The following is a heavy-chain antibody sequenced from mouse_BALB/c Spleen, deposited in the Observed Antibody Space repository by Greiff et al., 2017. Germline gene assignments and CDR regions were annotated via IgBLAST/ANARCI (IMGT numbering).Heavy chain of an antibody. V-gene: IGHV5-6*01. CDR3: ATLFDD. CDR2: ISSGGSYT. J-gene: IGHJ2*01. CDR1: GFTFSSYG. Sequence: EVKVVESGGDLVKPGGSLKLSCAASGFTFSSYGMSWVRQTPDKRLEWVATISSGGSYTYYPDSEKGRFTISKDNTKNTLYLQMSRLKSEDTAMYYCATLFDDWGQGTTLTVSS.